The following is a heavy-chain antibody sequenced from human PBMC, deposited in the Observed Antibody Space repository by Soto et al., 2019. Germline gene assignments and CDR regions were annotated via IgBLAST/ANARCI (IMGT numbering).Heavy chain of an antibody. V-gene: IGHV3-15*01. Sequence: PGGSLRLSCAASGFTFSNAWMSWVRQAPGKGLEWVGRIKSKTDGGTTDYAAPVKGRFTISRDDSKNTLYLQMNSLKTEDTAVYYCTTIRGRRLVGATGYWGQGTLVTVSS. CDR2: IKSKTDGGTT. J-gene: IGHJ4*02. CDR1: GFTFSNAW. CDR3: TTIRGRRLVGATGY. D-gene: IGHD1-26*01.